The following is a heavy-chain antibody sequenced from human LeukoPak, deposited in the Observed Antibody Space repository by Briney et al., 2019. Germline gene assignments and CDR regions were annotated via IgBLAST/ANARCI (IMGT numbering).Heavy chain of an antibody. Sequence: PSETLSLTCAVSGGSISSSNWWSWVRQPPGKGLEWIGEIYHSGSTNYNPFLKSRVTISVDKSKNQFSLKLSSVTAADTAVYYCAREEGDDSSGYYYFDYWGQGTLVTVSS. V-gene: IGHV4-4*02. D-gene: IGHD3-22*01. CDR3: AREEGDDSSGYYYFDY. J-gene: IGHJ4*02. CDR2: IYHSGST. CDR1: GGSISSSNW.